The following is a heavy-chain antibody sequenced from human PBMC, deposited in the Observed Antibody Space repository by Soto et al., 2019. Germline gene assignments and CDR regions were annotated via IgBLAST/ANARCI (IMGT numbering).Heavy chain of an antibody. CDR1: GGSISSYY. CDR2: IYYSGST. Sequence: SGTLALTCTVSGGSISSYYWSWIRQPPGKGLEWIGYIYYSGSTNYNPSLKSRVTISVDTSKNPFSLKLSSVTAADTAVYYCPRAEMVYAIVDCWGKGNLVTVSS. D-gene: IGHD2-8*01. J-gene: IGHJ4*02. V-gene: IGHV4-59*01. CDR3: PRAEMVYAIVDC.